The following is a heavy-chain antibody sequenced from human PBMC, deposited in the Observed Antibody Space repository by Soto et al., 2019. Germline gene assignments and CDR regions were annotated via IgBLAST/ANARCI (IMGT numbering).Heavy chain of an antibody. CDR2: ISYDGSNK. Sequence: GGSLRLSCAASGFTFSSYGMHWVRQAPGKGLEWVAVISYDGSNKYYAGSVKGRFTISRDNSKNTLYLQMNSLRAEDTAVYYCAKDRQSDPYWGQGTLVTVSS. CDR3: AKDRQSDPY. J-gene: IGHJ4*02. D-gene: IGHD6-19*01. CDR1: GFTFSSYG. V-gene: IGHV3-30*18.